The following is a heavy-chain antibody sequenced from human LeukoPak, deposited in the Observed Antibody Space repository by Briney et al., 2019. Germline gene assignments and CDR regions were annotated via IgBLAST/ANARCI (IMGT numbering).Heavy chain of an antibody. CDR1: GFTFSSYA. D-gene: IGHD5-18*01. CDR2: ISHDGNNK. CDR3: AGEGVYSNGPFDY. Sequence: SGGSLRLSCAASGFTFSSYAMHWVRQAPGKGLEWVAVISHDGNNKYNADSVKGRFTISRDNSKNTLYLQTNSLRAEDTAVYYCAGEGVYSNGPFDYWGQGTRVTVSS. V-gene: IGHV3-30-3*01. J-gene: IGHJ4*02.